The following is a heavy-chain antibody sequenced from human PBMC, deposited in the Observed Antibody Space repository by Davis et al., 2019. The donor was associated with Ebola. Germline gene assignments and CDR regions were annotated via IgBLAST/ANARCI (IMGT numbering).Heavy chain of an antibody. D-gene: IGHD5-12*01. J-gene: IGHJ4*02. CDR2: INAGNGDT. Sequence: AASVKVSCKASGYIFTSYAMHWVRQAPGQRLEWMGWINAGNGDTKYSQKFRGRVTITRDTSASTSYMELSSLRSEDTAVYYCARIRATIGFFDYWGQGTLVTVSS. CDR3: ARIRATIGFFDY. V-gene: IGHV1-3*01. CDR1: GYIFTSYA.